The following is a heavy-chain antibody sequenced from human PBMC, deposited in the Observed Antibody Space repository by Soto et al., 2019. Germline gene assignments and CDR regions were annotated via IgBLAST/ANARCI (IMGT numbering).Heavy chain of an antibody. CDR1: GGTFSSYT. J-gene: IGHJ4*02. D-gene: IGHD6-19*01. Sequence: SVKVSCKASGGTFSSYTISWVQQAPGQGLEWMGRIIPILGIANYAQKFQGRVTITADKSTSTAYMELSSLRSEDTAVYYCARDRTAVAGTHYFDYWGQGTLVPVSS. V-gene: IGHV1-69*04. CDR2: IIPILGIA. CDR3: ARDRTAVAGTHYFDY.